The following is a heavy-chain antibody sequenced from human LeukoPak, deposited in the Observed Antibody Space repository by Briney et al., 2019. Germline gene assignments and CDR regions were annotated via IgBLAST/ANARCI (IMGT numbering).Heavy chain of an antibody. CDR2: INHSGST. V-gene: IGHV4-34*01. CDR3: ARHSGSNRKPLLDY. J-gene: IGHJ4*02. Sequence: GSLRLSCAASGFTFSDYYMSWIRQPPGKGLEWIGEINHSGSTNYNPSLKSRVTISVDTSKNQFSLKLSSVTAADTAVYYCARHSGSNRKPLLDYWGQGTLVTVSS. CDR1: GFTFSDYY. D-gene: IGHD1-14*01.